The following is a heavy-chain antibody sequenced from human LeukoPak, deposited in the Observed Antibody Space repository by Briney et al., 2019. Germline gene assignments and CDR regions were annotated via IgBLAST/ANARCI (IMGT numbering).Heavy chain of an antibody. D-gene: IGHD2-15*01. Sequence: GGSLRLSCAASGFTLSSYWMSWVRQAPGKGLEWVANIKQDGSEKYFVDSVKGRFTISRDNSKNTLNIQMNSLRAEDTAVYYCARTVVAATPPHFDYWGQGTLVTVSS. J-gene: IGHJ4*02. CDR1: GFTLSSYW. CDR3: ARTVVAATPPHFDY. CDR2: IKQDGSEK. V-gene: IGHV3-7*05.